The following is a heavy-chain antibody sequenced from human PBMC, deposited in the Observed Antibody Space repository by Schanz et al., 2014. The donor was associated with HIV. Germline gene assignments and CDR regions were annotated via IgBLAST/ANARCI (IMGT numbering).Heavy chain of an antibody. Sequence: QVHLVESGGGVVQPGRSLRLSCAASGFTFNSYGMHWVRQAPGKGLEWLAVISYDGRNKKFANSVKGRFTISRDNSKNTVYLQAKSLRPEDTAVYYCAKDRNQYDSRYIGKGNYYYYYGMDVWGQGTTVTVSS. D-gene: IGHD3-22*01. V-gene: IGHV3-30*18. CDR1: GFTFNSYG. CDR2: ISYDGRNK. J-gene: IGHJ6*02. CDR3: AKDRNQYDSRYIGKGNYYYYYGMDV.